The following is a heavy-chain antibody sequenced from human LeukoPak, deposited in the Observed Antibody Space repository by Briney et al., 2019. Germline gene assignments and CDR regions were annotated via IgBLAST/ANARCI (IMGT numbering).Heavy chain of an antibody. CDR2: ISYDGDK. D-gene: IGHD3-10*01. CDR3: AKGVRGVIAYYFDF. V-gene: IGHV3-30*18. CDR1: GFSFSSYG. J-gene: IGHJ4*02. Sequence: GGSLRLSCTASGFSFSSYGTHWVRQAPGKGLEWVAVISYDGDKYYADSVKGRLTISRDNSKNTMYLQMNSLRAEDTAVYYCAKGVRGVIAYYFDFWGQGTLVTVSS.